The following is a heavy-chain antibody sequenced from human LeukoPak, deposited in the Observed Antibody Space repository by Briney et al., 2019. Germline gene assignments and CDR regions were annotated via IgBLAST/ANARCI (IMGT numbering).Heavy chain of an antibody. CDR2: ISWNSGSI. J-gene: IGHJ3*02. CDR3: AKGNGGNFDSLGAFDI. CDR1: GFTFDDYA. V-gene: IGHV3-9*01. D-gene: IGHD4-23*01. Sequence: PRGSLRLSCAASGFTFDDYAMHWVRQAPGKGLEWVSGISWNSGSIGYADSVKGRFTISRDNAKNSLYLQMNSLRAEDTALYYCAKGNGGNFDSLGAFDIWGQGTMVTVSS.